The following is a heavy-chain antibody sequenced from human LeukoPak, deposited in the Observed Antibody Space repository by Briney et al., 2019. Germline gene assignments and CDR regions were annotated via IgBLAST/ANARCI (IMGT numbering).Heavy chain of an antibody. CDR1: GFTFSSYS. CDR3: ARDPAAAGSVWLDP. Sequence: GGSLRLSCAASGFTFSSYSMNWVRQAPGKGLEWVSSITTRSSYIYYADSVKGRFTISRDDAKSSLYLQVSGLRAEDTAVYYCARDPAAAGSVWLDPWGQGILVTVSS. V-gene: IGHV3-21*01. CDR2: ITTRSSYI. J-gene: IGHJ5*02. D-gene: IGHD6-13*01.